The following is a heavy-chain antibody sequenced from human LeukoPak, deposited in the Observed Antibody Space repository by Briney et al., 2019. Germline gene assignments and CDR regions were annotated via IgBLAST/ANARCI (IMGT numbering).Heavy chain of an antibody. J-gene: IGHJ4*02. CDR1: GGSISSYY. V-gene: IGHV4-59*01. D-gene: IGHD3-22*01. Sequence: PSEALSLTCTVSGGSISSYYWSWIRQPPGKGLEWIGYIYYSGSTNYNPSLKSRVTISVDTSKNQFSLKLSSVTAADTAVYYCARVNTYYYDSSGYYFTYYFDYWGQGTLVTVSS. CDR3: ARVNTYYYDSSGYYFTYYFDY. CDR2: IYYSGST.